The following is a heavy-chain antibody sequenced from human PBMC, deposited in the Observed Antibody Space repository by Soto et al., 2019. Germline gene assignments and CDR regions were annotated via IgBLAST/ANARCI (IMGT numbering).Heavy chain of an antibody. D-gene: IGHD2-2*01. Sequence: SETLSLTCTVSGGSISSGDYYWSWIRQPPGKGLEWIGYIYYSGSTYYNPSLKSRVTISVDTSKNQFSLKLSSVTAADTAVYYCAREIVVVPAATDCWGQGTLVTVSS. V-gene: IGHV4-30-4*01. CDR3: AREIVVVPAATDC. CDR1: GGSISSGDYY. CDR2: IYYSGST. J-gene: IGHJ4*02.